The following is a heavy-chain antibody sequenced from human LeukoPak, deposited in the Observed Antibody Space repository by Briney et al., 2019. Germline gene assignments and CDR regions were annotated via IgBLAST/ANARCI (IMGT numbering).Heavy chain of an antibody. CDR3: ARVNGISPYFDY. CDR1: GGSISSSSYY. V-gene: IGHV4-39*01. J-gene: IGHJ4*02. Sequence: SETLSLTCTVSGGSISSSSYYWGWIRQPPGKGLEWIGSIYYSGSTYYNPSLKSRVTISVDTPKNQFSLKLSSVTAADTAVYYCARVNGISPYFDYWGQGTLVTVSS. D-gene: IGHD3-9*01. CDR2: IYYSGST.